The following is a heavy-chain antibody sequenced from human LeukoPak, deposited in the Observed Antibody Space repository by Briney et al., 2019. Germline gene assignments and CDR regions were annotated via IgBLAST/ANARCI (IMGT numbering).Heavy chain of an antibody. CDR2: INPNSGAT. CDR3: ARGVLRGSGSFDY. V-gene: IGHV1-2*02. D-gene: IGHD6-19*01. CDR1: GYTFIAYY. J-gene: IGHJ4*03. Sequence: ASVKVSCKASGYTFIAYYIHWMRQAPGQGLEWMGWINPNSGATNYAQKFQGRITMTRDTSINTAYMELHSLNSDDTAVYFCARGVLRGSGSFDYWGQGSLVTVSS.